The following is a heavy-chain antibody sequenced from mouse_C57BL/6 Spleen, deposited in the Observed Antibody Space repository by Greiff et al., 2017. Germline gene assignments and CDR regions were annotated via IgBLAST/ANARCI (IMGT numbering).Heavy chain of an antibody. Sequence: VQLQQSGAELVKPGASVKISCKASGYAFSSYWMNWVKQRPGKGLEWIGQIYPGDGDTNYNGKFKGKATLTADKSSSPAYMQLSRLTSEDSAVYFCAREGYQAWFAYWGQGTLVTVSA. CDR2: IYPGDGDT. CDR1: GYAFSSYW. CDR3: AREGYQAWFAY. J-gene: IGHJ3*01. D-gene: IGHD3-1*01. V-gene: IGHV1-80*01.